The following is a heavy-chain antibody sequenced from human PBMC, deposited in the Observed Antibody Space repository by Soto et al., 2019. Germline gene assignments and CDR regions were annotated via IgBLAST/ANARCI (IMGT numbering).Heavy chain of an antibody. CDR3: AKDPVRAASPGTWFDP. J-gene: IGHJ5*02. D-gene: IGHD6-13*01. V-gene: IGHV3-23*01. CDR2: IDGRGTVT. CDR1: TFSCSDYA. Sequence: VSLQISCAASTFSCSDYAMSWVRQAPGKGLDWIATIDGRGTVTYYAGSVKGRFTSSRANSRKTVGRQRDSLRGDDPGMYDCAKDPVRAASPGTWFDPWGQGSLF.